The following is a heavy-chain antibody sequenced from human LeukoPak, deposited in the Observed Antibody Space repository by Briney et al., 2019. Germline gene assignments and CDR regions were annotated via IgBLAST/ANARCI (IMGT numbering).Heavy chain of an antibody. V-gene: IGHV4-59*01. CDR2: IYYTGSS. J-gene: IGHJ6*02. CDR1: GGSISGFY. CDR3: ARSPPPLHNGMDV. Sequence: SETLSLTCTVSGGSISGFYWSWIRQPPGKGQEWVAYIYYTGSSNYNPSLRSRVTISVDTSKNQLSLTLSSVTAADTAVYYCARSPPPLHNGMDVWGHGTTVTVSS.